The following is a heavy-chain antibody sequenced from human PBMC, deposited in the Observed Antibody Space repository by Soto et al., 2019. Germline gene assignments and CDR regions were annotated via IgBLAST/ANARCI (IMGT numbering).Heavy chain of an antibody. D-gene: IGHD6-13*01. J-gene: IGHJ4*02. CDR2: VLPFLDIT. CDR1: GDTFSIYT. V-gene: IGHV1-69*02. CDR3: AGDRDNSNWPNFDS. Sequence: QVQLVQSGSEVKKPGSSGRVSCKTSGDTFSIYTISWVRQAPGQGLEWMGRVLPFLDITSYSQRFQGRVTITADRSTTTAYMELTSLRTEDTAVYYCAGDRDNSNWPNFDSWGQGTLVTVSS.